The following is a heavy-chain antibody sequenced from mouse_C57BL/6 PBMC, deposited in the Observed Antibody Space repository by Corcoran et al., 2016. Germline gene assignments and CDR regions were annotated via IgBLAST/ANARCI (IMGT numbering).Heavy chain of an antibody. J-gene: IGHJ3*01. CDR2: INTYSGVP. CDR3: ARSSSSG. D-gene: IGHD3-2*02. CDR1: GYTFTTYG. Sequence: QIQLVQSGPELKKPGETVKISCKASGYTFTTYGMSWVKQAPGKGLKWMGWINTYSGVPTYADDFKGRFAFSLETSASTAYLQINNLKNEDTATYFCARSSSSGWGQGTLVTVSA. V-gene: IGHV9-3*01.